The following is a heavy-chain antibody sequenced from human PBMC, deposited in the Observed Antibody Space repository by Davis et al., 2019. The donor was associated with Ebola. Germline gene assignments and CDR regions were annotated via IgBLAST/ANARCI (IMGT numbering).Heavy chain of an antibody. Sequence: GESLKISCVASGFTFSNHAMHWVRQAPGTGLEWVAVTSHNERERFYGESVQGRFTISRDNSENVLYLQMDSLRPDDTAIYFCARALHDEVLDYWGQGTPVTVSS. V-gene: IGHV3-30*04. CDR1: GFTFSNHA. J-gene: IGHJ4*02. CDR3: ARALHDEVLDY. D-gene: IGHD1-1*01. CDR2: TSHNERER.